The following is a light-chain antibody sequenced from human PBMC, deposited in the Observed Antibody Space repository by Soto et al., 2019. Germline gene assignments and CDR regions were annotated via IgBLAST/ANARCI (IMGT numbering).Light chain of an antibody. V-gene: IGLV1-47*01. J-gene: IGLJ2*01. CDR1: SSNVGSHF. Sequence: QSVLTQPPSASGTPGQSLTMSCSGSSSNVGSHFVYWYQHLPGTAPKLLIYRDAQRPSGVPARFFGSKSGTSASLAISGLRSEDEADYYCSSYTSSNTPVVFGGGTKLTVL. CDR2: RDA. CDR3: SSYTSSNTPVV.